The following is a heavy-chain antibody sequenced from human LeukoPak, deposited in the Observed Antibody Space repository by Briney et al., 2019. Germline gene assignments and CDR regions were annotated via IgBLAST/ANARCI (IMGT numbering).Heavy chain of an antibody. CDR3: ARDPGIAAAGTNNWFDP. Sequence: GGSLRLSCAASGFTFSSYSMNWVRQAPGKRLEWVSSISSSSSYIYYADSVKGRFTISRDNAKSSPYLQMNSLRAEDTAVYYCARDPGIAAAGTNNWFDPWGQGTLVTVSS. D-gene: IGHD6-13*01. CDR2: ISSSSSYI. CDR1: GFTFSSYS. V-gene: IGHV3-21*01. J-gene: IGHJ5*02.